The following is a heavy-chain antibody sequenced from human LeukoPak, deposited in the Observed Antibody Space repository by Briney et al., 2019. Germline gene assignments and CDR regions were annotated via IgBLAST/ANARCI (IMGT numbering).Heavy chain of an antibody. J-gene: IGHJ4*02. CDR1: GGSISSRSYY. Sequence: SETLSLTWTVSGGSISSRSYYSGWIRQPRGKGLEWIGSIYYSGSTYFNRSLKSRVPISVDTSKNQFSLKLTSVTAADTAVYYCARTPYCSGGSCGDYWGQGTLVTVSS. V-gene: IGHV4-39*01. CDR2: IYYSGST. CDR3: ARTPYCSGGSCGDY. D-gene: IGHD2-15*01.